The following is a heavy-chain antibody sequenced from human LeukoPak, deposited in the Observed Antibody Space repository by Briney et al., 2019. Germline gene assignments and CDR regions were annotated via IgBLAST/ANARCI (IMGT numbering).Heavy chain of an antibody. CDR3: AKDLDYYDSSGYYYD. CDR2: ISGSGGST. V-gene: IGHV3-23*01. D-gene: IGHD3-22*01. J-gene: IGHJ4*02. Sequence: GGSLRLPCAASGFTFSSYAMNWVRQAPGKGLEWVSAISGSGGSTYYADSVKGRFTISRDNSKNTLYLQMNSLRTEDTAVYYCAKDLDYYDSSGYYYDWGQGTLVTVSS. CDR1: GFTFSSYA.